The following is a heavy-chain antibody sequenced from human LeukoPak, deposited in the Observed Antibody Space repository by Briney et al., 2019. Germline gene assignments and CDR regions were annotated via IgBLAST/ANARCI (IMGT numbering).Heavy chain of an antibody. V-gene: IGHV3-23*01. D-gene: IGHD3-22*01. CDR3: AKSSYYDSSGFYREYYFDY. CDR2: ISGTGGST. CDR1: GFSFNNFG. Sequence: GGSLRLSCVASGFSFNNFGMTWVRQAPGRGLEWVSSISGTGGSTHYADSVKGRFTISRDNSKNTLYLQMNSLRAGDTAVYYCAKSSYYDSSGFYREYYFDYWGQGTLVPVSS. J-gene: IGHJ4*02.